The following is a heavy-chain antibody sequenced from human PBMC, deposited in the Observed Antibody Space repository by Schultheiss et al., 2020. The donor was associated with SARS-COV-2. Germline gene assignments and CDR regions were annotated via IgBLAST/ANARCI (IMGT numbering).Heavy chain of an antibody. V-gene: IGHV4-59*01. CDR1: GGSFSGYY. D-gene: IGHD3-10*01. Sequence: SQTLSLTCAVYGGSFSGYYWTWIRQPPGKGLEWIGYIYYSGSTNYNPSLKSRVTISVDTSKNQFSLKLSSVTAADTAVYYCARVATMVRGVTFTSYRDYYGMDVWGQGTTVTVSS. CDR2: IYYSGST. J-gene: IGHJ6*02. CDR3: ARVATMVRGVTFTSYRDYYGMDV.